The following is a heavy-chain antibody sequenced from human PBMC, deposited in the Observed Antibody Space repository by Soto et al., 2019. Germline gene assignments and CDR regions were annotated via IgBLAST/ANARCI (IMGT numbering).Heavy chain of an antibody. V-gene: IGHV3-23*01. J-gene: IGHJ4*02. CDR1: GFTFSSYA. D-gene: IGHD6-19*01. CDR3: ARPPYCSGWWMAFDY. Sequence: EVQLLESGGGLVQPGGSLRLSCAASGFTFSSYAMSWVRQAPGKGLEWVSAISGSGGSTYYADSVKGRFTISRDNSKNTLYLQMNSLRAEDTAVYYCARPPYCSGWWMAFDYWGQGTLVTVSS. CDR2: ISGSGGST.